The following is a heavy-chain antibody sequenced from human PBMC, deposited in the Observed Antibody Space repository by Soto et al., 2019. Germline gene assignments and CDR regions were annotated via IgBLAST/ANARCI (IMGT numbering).Heavy chain of an antibody. J-gene: IGHJ4*02. CDR3: ASNLREGDSLDY. Sequence: ASVKVSCKASGGTFSSYAISWVRQAPGQGLEWMGGIIPIFGTANYAQKFQGRVTITADESTSTAYMELSSLRSEDTAVYYCASNLREGDSLDYWCQGKLGAAS. V-gene: IGHV1-69*13. CDR2: IIPIFGTA. D-gene: IGHD3-16*01. CDR1: GGTFSSYA.